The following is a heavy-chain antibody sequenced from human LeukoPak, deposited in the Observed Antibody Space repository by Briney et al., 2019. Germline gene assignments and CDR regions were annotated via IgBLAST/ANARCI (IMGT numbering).Heavy chain of an antibody. CDR3: ARQVAVAGFVY. D-gene: IGHD6-19*01. V-gene: IGHV4-59*08. Sequence: PSETLSLTCTVSGGSISSYYWSWIRQPPGKGLEWIGYIYYSGSTNYNPSLKSRVTISVDTSKNQFSLKLSSVTAADTAVYYCARQVAVAGFVYWGQGTLVTVSS. CDR2: IYYSGST. J-gene: IGHJ4*02. CDR1: GGSISSYY.